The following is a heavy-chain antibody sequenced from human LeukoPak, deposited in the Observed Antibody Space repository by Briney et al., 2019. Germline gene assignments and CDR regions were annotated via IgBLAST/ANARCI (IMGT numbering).Heavy chain of an antibody. J-gene: IGHJ6*03. CDR3: AREGVDSSSWYGGYYMDV. D-gene: IGHD6-13*01. CDR1: GGSISSSNW. V-gene: IGHV4-4*02. Sequence: SETLSLTCAVSGGSISSSNWWSWVRQPPEKGLEWIGEIYHSGSTNYNPSLKSRVTISVDKSKNQFSLKLSSVTAADTAVYYCAREGVDSSSWYGGYYMDVWGKGTTVTVSS. CDR2: IYHSGST.